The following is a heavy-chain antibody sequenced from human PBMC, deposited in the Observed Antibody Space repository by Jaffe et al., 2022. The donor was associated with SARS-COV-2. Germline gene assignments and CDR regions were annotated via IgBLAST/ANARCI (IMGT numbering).Heavy chain of an antibody. CDR3: ARDVWGSCGS. J-gene: IGHJ5*02. V-gene: IGHV3-74*01. Sequence: EVQLVESGGGLVQPGGSLRLACAASGFTLSGYWMHWVRQVPGKGLVWVSRISSDGSSINYADSVKGRFTISRDNAKNTLYLQMNSLRGEDTAVYYCARDVWGSCGSWGRGTLVTVSS. D-gene: IGHD7-27*01. CDR1: GFTLSGYW. CDR2: ISSDGSSI.